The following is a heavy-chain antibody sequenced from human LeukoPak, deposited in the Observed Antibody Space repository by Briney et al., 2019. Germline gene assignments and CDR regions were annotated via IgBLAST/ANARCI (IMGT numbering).Heavy chain of an antibody. CDR2: IYYSGST. V-gene: IGHV4-59*01. CDR3: ARGIRIHYDFWSGYYLPYYFDY. D-gene: IGHD3-3*01. CDR1: GGSISSYY. Sequence: NPSETLSLTCTVSGGSISSYYWSWIRQPPGKGLEWIGYIYYSGSTNYNPSLKSRVTISVDTSKNQFSLKLSSVTAADTAVYHCARGIRIHYDFWSGYYLPYYFDYWGQGTLVTVSS. J-gene: IGHJ4*02.